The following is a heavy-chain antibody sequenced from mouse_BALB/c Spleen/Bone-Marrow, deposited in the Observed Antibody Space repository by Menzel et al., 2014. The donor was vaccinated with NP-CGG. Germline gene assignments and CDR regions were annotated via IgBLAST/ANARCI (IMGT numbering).Heavy chain of an antibody. D-gene: IGHD1-1*01. Sequence: QVQLQQPGAELVRPGASVELSCRASGYTFTSYWINWVKQRPGQGLEWIGNIYPSDTYTNYNQRFKDKATLTVDKSSSAAYMQLSSPTSEDSAVYYCTRYGNSHYYAVDYWGQGTSVTVSS. J-gene: IGHJ4*01. CDR1: GYTFTSYW. CDR3: TRYGNSHYYAVDY. CDR2: IYPSDTYT. V-gene: IGHV1-69*02.